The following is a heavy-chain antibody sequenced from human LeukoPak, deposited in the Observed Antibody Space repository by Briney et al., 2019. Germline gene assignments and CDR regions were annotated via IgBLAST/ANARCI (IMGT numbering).Heavy chain of an antibody. CDR2: INSNSGGT. Sequence: GASVKVSCKASGYTFTGYYMHWVRRAPGQGLEWMGWINSNSGGTNYAQKFQGRVTMTRDTSISTAYMELSRLRSDDTAVYYCARGDRAPRSTHHYYGSGSYASDYWGQGTLVTVSS. D-gene: IGHD3-10*01. J-gene: IGHJ4*02. CDR3: ARGDRAPRSTHHYYGSGSYASDY. CDR1: GYTFTGYY. V-gene: IGHV1-2*02.